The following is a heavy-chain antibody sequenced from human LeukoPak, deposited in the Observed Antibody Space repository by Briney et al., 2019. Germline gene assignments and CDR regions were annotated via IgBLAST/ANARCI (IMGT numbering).Heavy chain of an antibody. J-gene: IGHJ4*02. CDR2: VSRSGGSI. CDR1: GFTFSNNV. D-gene: IGHD1-26*01. CDR3: AKRGAEVGETVAPGDY. V-gene: IGHV3-23*01. Sequence: PGGSLRLSCAAAGFTFSNNVMSWVRQAAGKGLEWVSSVSRSGGSIYYADSVKGRFTSSRDNSKNTLYLQMNSLRVDDTAVYYCAKRGAEVGETVAPGDYWGQGTLVTVSS.